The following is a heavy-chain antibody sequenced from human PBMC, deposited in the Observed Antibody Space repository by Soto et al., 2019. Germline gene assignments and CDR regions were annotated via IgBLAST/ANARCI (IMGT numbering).Heavy chain of an antibody. CDR1: GFSLSTSGVG. V-gene: IGHV2-5*02. J-gene: IGHJ5*02. D-gene: IGHD1-26*01. CDR3: AHRRRPYSGSFYGWFDP. CDR2: IYWDDDK. Sequence: QITLKESGPTLVKPTQTLTLTCTFSGFSLSTSGVGVGWIRQSPGKALEWLALIYWDDDKRYSPSLKSRLTITKDNSKNQVVLTMTNMDPVDTATYDCAHRRRPYSGSFYGWFDPWGQGTLVTFSS.